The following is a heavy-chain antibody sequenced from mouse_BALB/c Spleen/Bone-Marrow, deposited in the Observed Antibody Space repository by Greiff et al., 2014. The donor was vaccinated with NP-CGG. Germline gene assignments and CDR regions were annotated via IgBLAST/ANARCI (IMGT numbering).Heavy chain of an antibody. CDR2: ISYDGNN. CDR3: ARELTGPRFAY. J-gene: IGHJ3*01. CDR1: GYSITSGYY. V-gene: IGHV3-6*02. D-gene: IGHD4-1*01. Sequence: VQLQQPGPGLVKPSQSLSLTCSVTGYSITSGYYWNWIRQFPGNKLEWMGYISYDGNNNYSPSLKNRISVTRDTSKNQFFLKLNSVTIEDTATYYCARELTGPRFAYWGQGTLVTVSA.